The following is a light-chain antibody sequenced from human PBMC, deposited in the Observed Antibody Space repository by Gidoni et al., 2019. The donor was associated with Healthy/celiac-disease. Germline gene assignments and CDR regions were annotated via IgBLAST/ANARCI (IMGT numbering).Light chain of an antibody. CDR1: QDISNY. CDR2: DAS. J-gene: IGKJ4*01. Sequence: DIQMTQSPSSLSASGGARVPITCQASQDISNYLNWYQQKPGKAPKLLIYDASNLETGVPSRFSGSGSGTDCTFTISSLQTEDIATYYCQQYDNLPPLTFXGXTKVEIK. CDR3: QQYDNLPPLT. V-gene: IGKV1-33*01.